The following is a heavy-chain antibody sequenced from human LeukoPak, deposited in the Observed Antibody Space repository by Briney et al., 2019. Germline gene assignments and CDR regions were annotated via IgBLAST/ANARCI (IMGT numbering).Heavy chain of an antibody. Sequence: GGSLRLSCAASGFTFSSYSMNWVRQAPGKGLEWVSSISSSSSYIYYADSVKGRFTISRDNAKNSLYLQMNSLRAEDTAVYYCARVPVVTTSFFDPWGQGTLVTVSS. V-gene: IGHV3-21*01. CDR3: ARVPVVTTSFFDP. D-gene: IGHD5-12*01. CDR1: GFTFSSYS. CDR2: ISSSSSYI. J-gene: IGHJ5*02.